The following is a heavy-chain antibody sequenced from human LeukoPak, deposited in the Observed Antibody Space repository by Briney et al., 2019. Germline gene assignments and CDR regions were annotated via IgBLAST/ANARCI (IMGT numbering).Heavy chain of an antibody. D-gene: IGHD3-3*01. J-gene: IGHJ3*02. V-gene: IGHV4-30-4*07. CDR2: IYYSGST. Sequence: SETLSLTCAVSGGSISSGGYSWSWIRQPPGKGLEWIGYIYYSGSTYYNPSLKSRVTISVDTSKNQFSLKLSSVTAADTAVYYCARGLNNRKSGRRFDVFEIWGQGTMVTVSS. CDR1: GGSISSGGYS. CDR3: ARGLNNRKSGRRFDVFEI.